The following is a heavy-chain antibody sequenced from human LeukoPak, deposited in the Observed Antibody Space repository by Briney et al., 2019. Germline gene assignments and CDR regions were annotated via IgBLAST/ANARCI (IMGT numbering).Heavy chain of an antibody. CDR2: IYYSGST. D-gene: IGHD3-10*01. J-gene: IGHJ3*02. V-gene: IGHV4-39*02. CDR3: AREGSGSYRSPAFDI. Sequence: SETLSLTCTVSGGSISSSSYYWGWIRQPPGKGLEWIGSIYYSGSTYYNPSLKSRVTISVDTSKNQFSLKLSSVTAADTAVYYCAREGSGSYRSPAFDIWGQGTMVTVSS. CDR1: GGSISSSSYY.